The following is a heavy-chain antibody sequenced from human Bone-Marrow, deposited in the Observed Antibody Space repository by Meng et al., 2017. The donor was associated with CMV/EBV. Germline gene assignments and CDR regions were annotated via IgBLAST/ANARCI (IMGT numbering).Heavy chain of an antibody. CDR2: IIPILGIA. CDR1: GGTFSSYT. CDR3: ARDYIVVVPAAINDYYYYGMDV. D-gene: IGHD2-2*02. Sequence: SVKVSCKASGGTFSSYTISWVRQAPGQGLEWMGRIIPILGIANYAQKFQGRVTITADKSTSTAYMELSSLRSEDTAVYYCARDYIVVVPAAINDYYYYGMDVWGQGTTVTVSS. J-gene: IGHJ6*02. V-gene: IGHV1-69*04.